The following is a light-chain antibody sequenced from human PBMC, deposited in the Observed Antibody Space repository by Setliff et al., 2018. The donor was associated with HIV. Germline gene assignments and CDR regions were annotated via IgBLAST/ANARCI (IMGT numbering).Light chain of an antibody. CDR3: STYTSSITYV. Sequence: QSALTQPASVSGSPGQSITISCTGTSSAVGGYDYVSWYQHHPGKAPKLIISEVRNRPSGVSPRFSGSKSGNTASLTISGLQAEDEVDYYCSTYTSSITYVFGTGTKVTVL. V-gene: IGLV2-14*01. CDR2: EVR. J-gene: IGLJ1*01. CDR1: SSAVGGYDY.